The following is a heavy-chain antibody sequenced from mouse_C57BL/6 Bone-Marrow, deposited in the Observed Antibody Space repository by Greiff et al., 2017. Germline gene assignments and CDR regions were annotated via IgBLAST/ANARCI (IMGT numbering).Heavy chain of an antibody. D-gene: IGHD2-1*01. V-gene: IGHV1-55*01. CDR2: IYPGSGST. Sequence: QVQLQQPGAELVKPGASVKMSCKASGYTFTSYWITLVKQRPGQGLEWIGAIYPGSGSTNYNEKFKSKATLTVDTSSSTAYMQLSSLTSEDSAVYYCSRESIYYGNYVGLAYWGQGTLVTVSA. CDR3: SRESIYYGNYVGLAY. CDR1: GYTFTSYW. J-gene: IGHJ3*01.